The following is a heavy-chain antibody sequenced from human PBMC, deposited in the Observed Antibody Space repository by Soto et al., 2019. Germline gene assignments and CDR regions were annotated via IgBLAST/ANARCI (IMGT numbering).Heavy chain of an antibody. V-gene: IGHV4-31*03. J-gene: IGHJ5*02. D-gene: IGHD2-2*01. Sequence: SETLSLTCTVCSGSINSGGYYWSWIRQHPGKGLEWIGYIYYSGSTYYNPSLKSRVTISVDTSKNQFSLKLSSVTAADTAVYYCAREPAAPYNWFDPWGQGTLVTVSS. CDR1: SGSINSGGYY. CDR3: AREPAAPYNWFDP. CDR2: IYYSGST.